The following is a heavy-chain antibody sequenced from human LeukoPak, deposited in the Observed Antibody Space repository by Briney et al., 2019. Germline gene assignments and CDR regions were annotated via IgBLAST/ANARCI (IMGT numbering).Heavy chain of an antibody. D-gene: IGHD2-21*02. J-gene: IGHJ4*02. V-gene: IGHV4-34*01. CDR1: GGSFSGYY. CDR2: INHSGST. Sequence: SETLSLTCAVYGGSFSGYYWSWIRQPPGKGLEWIGAINHSGSTKYNPSLKSRVTISVATSKNQFSLKLTSVTAADTAVYYCARLLSVRVTYLSSTDYWGQGTVVTVSS. CDR3: ARLLSVRVTYLSSTDY.